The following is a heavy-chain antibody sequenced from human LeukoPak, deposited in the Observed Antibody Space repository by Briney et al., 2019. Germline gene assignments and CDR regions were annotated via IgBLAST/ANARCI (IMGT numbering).Heavy chain of an antibody. J-gene: IGHJ4*02. CDR3: ARLYYGSGSSYNYFDY. Sequence: GESLKISCKGSGYSFTSYWIGWVRQMPGKGLEWMGIIYPGDSDTRYSPSFQGQVTISADKSISTAYLQWSSLKASDTAMYYCARLYYGSGSSYNYFDYWGQGTLVTVSS. CDR1: GYSFTSYW. CDR2: IYPGDSDT. V-gene: IGHV5-51*01. D-gene: IGHD3-10*01.